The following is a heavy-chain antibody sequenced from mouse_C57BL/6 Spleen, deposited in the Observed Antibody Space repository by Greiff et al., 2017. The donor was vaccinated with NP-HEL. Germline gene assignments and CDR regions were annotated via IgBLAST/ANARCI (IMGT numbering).Heavy chain of an antibody. D-gene: IGHD2-3*01. Sequence: QVQLKESGAELVRPGASVTLSCKASGYTFTDYEMHWVKQTPVHGLEWIGAIDPETGGTAYNQKFKGKAILTADKSSSTAYMELRSLTSEDSAVYYCTRRGGGYYVDYAVDYWGQGTSVTVSS. CDR1: GYTFTDYE. CDR2: IDPETGGT. J-gene: IGHJ4*01. V-gene: IGHV1-15*01. CDR3: TRRGGGYYVDYAVDY.